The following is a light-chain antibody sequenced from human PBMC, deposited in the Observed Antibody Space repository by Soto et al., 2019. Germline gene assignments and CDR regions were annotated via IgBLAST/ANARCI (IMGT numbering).Light chain of an antibody. J-gene: IGKJ4*01. Sequence: TPLTQSPSSLSASVGDRVTITCRASQGINRYLAWYQQKPGKAPNLLIFAASTLRSGVPSRFSGSGSGTDFTLTISSLQPEDIATYYCQQLNGFPLTFGGGTKVEI. CDR3: QQLNGFPLT. V-gene: IGKV1-9*01. CDR1: QGINRY. CDR2: AAS.